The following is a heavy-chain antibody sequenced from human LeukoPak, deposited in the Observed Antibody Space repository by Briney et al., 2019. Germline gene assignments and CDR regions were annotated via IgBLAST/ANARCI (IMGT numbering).Heavy chain of an antibody. CDR3: ARGAGYNYPYYFDY. V-gene: IGHV3-53*01. D-gene: IGHD5-24*01. J-gene: IGHJ4*02. Sequence: GGSLRLSCAASGFTVSSNYMNWVRQAPGKGLEWVSVIYGGGNIYYADSVKGRFTISRDNSKNTLYLQMNSLRAEDTAVYYCARGAGYNYPYYFDYWGQGTQVTVSS. CDR1: GFTVSSNY. CDR2: IYGGGNI.